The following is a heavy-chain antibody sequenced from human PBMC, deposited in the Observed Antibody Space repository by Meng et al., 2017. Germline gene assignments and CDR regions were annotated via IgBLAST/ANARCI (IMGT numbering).Heavy chain of an antibody. V-gene: IGHV3-53*02. Sequence: VQLAETGGGLFQPGGSRSLSGSAAGLSVTTSYMSWVRQAPGKGLEWVSVIYSGGSTYYADSVKGRFSISRDNSKNTLYLQMNSLRAEDTAVYFCARDSSSGWYHNYWGQGTLVTVSS. CDR2: IYSGGST. J-gene: IGHJ4*02. D-gene: IGHD6-19*01. CDR1: GLSVTTSY. CDR3: ARDSSSGWYHNY.